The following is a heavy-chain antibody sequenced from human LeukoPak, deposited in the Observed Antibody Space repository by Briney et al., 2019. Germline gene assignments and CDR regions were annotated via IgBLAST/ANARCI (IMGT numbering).Heavy chain of an antibody. CDR3: ASGGVTVYSYGPDY. V-gene: IGHV1-69*13. CDR1: GYTFTSYD. J-gene: IGHJ4*02. D-gene: IGHD5-18*01. CDR2: IIPEFDEA. Sequence: WASVKVSCKASGYTFTSYDINWVRQAPGQGLEWVGTIIPEFDEAHYAQKLQGRVTISADDSATAAYMELRSLRSDDTAVYYCASGGVTVYSYGPDYWGQGTLVAVSS.